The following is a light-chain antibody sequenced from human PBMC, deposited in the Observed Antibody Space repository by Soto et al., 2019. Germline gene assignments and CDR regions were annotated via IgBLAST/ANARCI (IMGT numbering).Light chain of an antibody. CDR2: DAS. V-gene: IGKV1-5*01. CDR1: QSISSW. CDR3: QQYNSYRWT. J-gene: IGKJ1*01. Sequence: IPMTQFPSPLSASVGNRDTITCPASQSISSWWAWYQQKPGKAPKLLIYDASSLESGVPSRFSGSGSGTEFTLTISSLQPDDFATYYCQQYNSYRWTFGQGTKV.